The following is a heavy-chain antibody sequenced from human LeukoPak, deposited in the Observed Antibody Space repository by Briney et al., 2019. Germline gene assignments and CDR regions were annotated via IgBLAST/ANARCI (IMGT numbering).Heavy chain of an antibody. J-gene: IGHJ4*02. D-gene: IGHD3-22*01. V-gene: IGHV1-69*13. CDR1: GGTFSSYA. Sequence: ASVKVSCKASGGTFSSYAISWVRQAPGQGLEWMGGIIPIFGTANYAQKFQGRVTITADESTSTAYMELSSLRSEDTAVYYCAREPYYYDSSGYKIWGQGTLVTVSS. CDR3: AREPYYYDSSGYKI. CDR2: IIPIFGTA.